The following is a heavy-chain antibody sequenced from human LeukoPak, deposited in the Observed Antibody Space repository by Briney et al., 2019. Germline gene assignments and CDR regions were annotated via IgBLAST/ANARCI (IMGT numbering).Heavy chain of an antibody. CDR1: GGSISSGSYY. D-gene: IGHD3-22*01. Sequence: PSETLSLTCTVSGGSISSGSYYWSWIRQSPGKGLEWIGEINHTGSTNYNPSLKSRVTISVDTSKNQFSLKLSSVTAADTAVYYCAMSITMIIVIIKRPPTIDYWGQGTLVTVSS. V-gene: IGHV4-39*07. CDR3: AMSITMIIVIIKRPPTIDY. CDR2: INHTGST. J-gene: IGHJ4*02.